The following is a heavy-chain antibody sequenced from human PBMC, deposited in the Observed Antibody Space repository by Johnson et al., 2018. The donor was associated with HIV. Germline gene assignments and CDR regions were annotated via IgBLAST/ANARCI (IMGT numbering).Heavy chain of an antibody. V-gene: IGHV3-20*04. CDR3: ASGDELGDDAFDS. CDR2: ISWNGGST. Sequence: VQLVESGGGLVQPGGSLRLSCAASGFTVSSNYMSWVRQAPGKGLEWVSGISWNGGSTGYADSVKGRFTISRDNAKNSLYLQMNSLRAEDTALYYCASGDELGDDAFDSWGQGTMVTVSS. J-gene: IGHJ3*02. CDR1: GFTVSSNY. D-gene: IGHD7-27*01.